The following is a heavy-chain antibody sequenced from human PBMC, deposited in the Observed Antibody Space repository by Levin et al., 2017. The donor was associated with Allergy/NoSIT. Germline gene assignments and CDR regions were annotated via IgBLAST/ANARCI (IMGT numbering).Heavy chain of an antibody. J-gene: IGHJ1*01. CDR1: GYTFTGYY. CDR2: INPNSGGT. Sequence: ASVKVSCKASGYTFTGYYMHWVRQAPGQGLEWMGWINPNSGGTNYAQKFQGRVTMTRDTSISTAYMELSRLRSDDTAVYYCARAQPNTMIVVDVYFQHWGQGTLVTVSS. D-gene: IGHD3-22*01. CDR3: ARAQPNTMIVVDVYFQH. V-gene: IGHV1-2*02.